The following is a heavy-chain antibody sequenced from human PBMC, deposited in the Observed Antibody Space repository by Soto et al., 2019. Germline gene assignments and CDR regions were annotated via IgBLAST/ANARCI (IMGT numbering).Heavy chain of an antibody. CDR3: GRDTSHFRSYYYAMDV. V-gene: IGHV5-51*01. CDR1: GYTFTDYW. CDR2: IYPGDSDT. D-gene: IGHD2-2*01. Sequence: GESLKISCKGSGYTFTDYWIGWVRQLPGKGLEWMGIIYPGDSDTRYSPSFQGHVTITVDKSTSTAYLQWNTLKASDTAMYYCGRDTSHFRSYYYAMDVWGQGTTVTVSS. J-gene: IGHJ6*02.